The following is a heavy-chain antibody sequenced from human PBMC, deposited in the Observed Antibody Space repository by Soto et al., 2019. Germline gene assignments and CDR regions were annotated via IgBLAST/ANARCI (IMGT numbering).Heavy chain of an antibody. V-gene: IGHV3-33*01. CDR2: IWYDGSNK. J-gene: IGHJ5*02. CDR1: GFIFRSHG. Sequence: QVQLVESGGGVVQPGTSLRLSCAASGFIFRSHGMHWVSQAPGKGLEWLAVIWYDGSNKYYADSVKGRFTISRDNSKNTLYLQMNSLRAEATAVYYCARWSDNKVVDPWGQGTVVTVSS. D-gene: IGHD1-1*01. CDR3: ARWSDNKVVDP.